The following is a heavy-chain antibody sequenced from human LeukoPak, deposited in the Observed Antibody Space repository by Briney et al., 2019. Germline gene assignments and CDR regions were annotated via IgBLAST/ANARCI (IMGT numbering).Heavy chain of an antibody. J-gene: IGHJ4*02. V-gene: IGHV3-30*18. CDR2: ILYDGSDK. CDR1: GFTFSTYG. CDR3: AKDDRLAVPGDY. Sequence: QTGGSLRLSCAASGFTFSTYGMHWVRQAPGKGLEWVAVILYDGSDKFYADSVKGRFTISRDNSKNTLYLQMNSLRSEDTAVYYCAKDDRLAVPGDYWGQGTLVTVSS. D-gene: IGHD6-19*01.